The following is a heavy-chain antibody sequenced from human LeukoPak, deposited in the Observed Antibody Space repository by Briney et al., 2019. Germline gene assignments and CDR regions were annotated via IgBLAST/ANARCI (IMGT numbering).Heavy chain of an antibody. CDR3: ARDAYYYDSSGIDY. Sequence: PSETLSLTCTVSGGSISTYYWSWIRQPPGKGLEWIGYIYYSGSTSYNPSLKSRVTISVDTSKNQFSLKLSSVTAADTAVYYCARDAYYYDSSGIDYWGQGTLVTVSS. CDR1: GGSISTYY. CDR2: IYYSGST. V-gene: IGHV4-59*01. D-gene: IGHD3-22*01. J-gene: IGHJ4*02.